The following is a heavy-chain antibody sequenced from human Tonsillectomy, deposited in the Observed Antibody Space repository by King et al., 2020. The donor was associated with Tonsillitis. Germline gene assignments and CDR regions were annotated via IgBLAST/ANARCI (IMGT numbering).Heavy chain of an antibody. D-gene: IGHD3-22*01. CDR2: ISWNSGGI. Sequence: VQLVESGGNLVQPGRSLRLSCAASGFTFDDYAMHWVRQAPGKGLEWVSGISWNSGGIGYADSVKGRFTISRDNAKNSLYLQMNSLRAEDTALYYCAKLLNYYDSSGYGPFDYWGKGTLVTVSS. V-gene: IGHV3-9*01. CDR1: GFTFDDYA. CDR3: AKLLNYYDSSGYGPFDY. J-gene: IGHJ4*02.